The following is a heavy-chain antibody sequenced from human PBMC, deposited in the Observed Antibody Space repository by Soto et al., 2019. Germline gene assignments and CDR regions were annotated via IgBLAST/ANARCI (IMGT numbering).Heavy chain of an antibody. V-gene: IGHV4-39*01. J-gene: IGHJ4*02. CDR1: GSSXNRSGYY. CDR3: ARLPSRHLVDY. CDR2: MSYGVST. D-gene: IGHD3-3*02. Sequence: SETLSLTCTVSGSSXNRSGYYWGWIRQPPGKGLEWIGSMSYGVSTYYNPSLKSRVTVSVDTSKNQFSLNLRSVTAADTAVYYCARLPSRHLVDYWGQGTLVTVSS.